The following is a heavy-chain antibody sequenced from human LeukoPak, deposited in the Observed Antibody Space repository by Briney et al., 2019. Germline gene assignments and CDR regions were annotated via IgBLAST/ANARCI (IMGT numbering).Heavy chain of an antibody. V-gene: IGHV3-23*01. CDR2: ISGSGGST. CDR1: GFTFSSYA. Sequence: PGGSLRLSCAASGFTFSSYAMSWVRQAPGKGLEWVSAISGSGGSTCYADSVKGRFTISRDNSKNTLYLQMNSLRAEDTAVYYCAKGLGYCSSTSCWFDPWGQGTLVTVSS. J-gene: IGHJ5*02. CDR3: AKGLGYCSSTSCWFDP. D-gene: IGHD2-2*01.